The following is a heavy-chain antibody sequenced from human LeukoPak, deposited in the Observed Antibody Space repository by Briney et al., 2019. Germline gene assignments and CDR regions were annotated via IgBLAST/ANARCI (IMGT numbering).Heavy chain of an antibody. CDR2: IVGSGADT. D-gene: IGHD4/OR15-4a*01. Sequence: GGSLRISCAVSGFTFSSYAMTWVRRAPGKGLEWVSGIVGSGADTYYADSVKGRFTISRDNSKNTLYLQMNSLRAEDTAVYYCARDGAPRRVYWGQGPLVTVSS. CDR1: GFTFSSYA. CDR3: ARDGAPRRVY. V-gene: IGHV3-23*01. J-gene: IGHJ4*02.